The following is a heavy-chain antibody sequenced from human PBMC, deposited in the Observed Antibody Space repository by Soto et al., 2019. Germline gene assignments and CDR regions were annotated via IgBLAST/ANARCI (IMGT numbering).Heavy chain of an antibody. CDR1: GGTFSSYA. CDR2: IIPIFGTA. Sequence: SVKVSCKASGGTFSSYAISWVRQAPGQGLEWMGGIIPIFGTANYAQKFQGSVTITEDESTSTAYMQLSSLSSEDTAVYYCGGGEVDSGSWYPLYNCFDPWGQGPLVTVSS. CDR3: GGGEVDSGSWYPLYNCFDP. D-gene: IGHD6-13*01. V-gene: IGHV1-69*13. J-gene: IGHJ5*02.